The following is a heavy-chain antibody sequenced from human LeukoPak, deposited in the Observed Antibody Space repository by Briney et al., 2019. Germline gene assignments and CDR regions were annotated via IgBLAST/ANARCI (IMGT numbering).Heavy chain of an antibody. CDR3: VSGQVREYRKDWYMHHFDN. D-gene: IGHD2-8*01. J-gene: IGHJ4*02. CDR2: ISAYNGNT. CDR1: GYTFTSYG. V-gene: IGHV1-18*01. Sequence: ASVKVSCKAFGYTFTSYGISWVRQAPGQGLEWMGGISAYNGNTNYAQKLQGRVTMTTDTSTSTAYMELRSLRSDDTAVYFCVSGQVREYRKDWYMHHFDNWGQGTPVTVSP.